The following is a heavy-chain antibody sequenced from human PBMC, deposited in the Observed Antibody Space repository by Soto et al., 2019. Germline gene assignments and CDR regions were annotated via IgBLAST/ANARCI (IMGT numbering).Heavy chain of an antibody. J-gene: IGHJ4*02. V-gene: IGHV3-33*01. D-gene: IGHD4-17*01. CDR1: GFSFSSYG. CDR2: ILDDGSDK. Sequence: QVQLVESGGGVVQPGRSLRLSCAASGFSFSSYGMHWVRQAPGKGLEWVAVILDDGSDKDYTDAVKGRFTISRDNSKNTLYLEMNSLRAEDTAVYYCARDDDHGDTGLDYWGQGTLVTVSS. CDR3: ARDDDHGDTGLDY.